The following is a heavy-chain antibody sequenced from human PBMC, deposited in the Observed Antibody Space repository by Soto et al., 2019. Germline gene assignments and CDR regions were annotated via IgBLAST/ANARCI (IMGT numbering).Heavy chain of an antibody. CDR1: GYTFTSYG. J-gene: IGHJ4*02. Sequence: ASVKVSCQASGYTFTSYGISWVRQAPGQGLEWMGWISAYNGNTNYAQKLQGRVTMTTDTSTSTAYMELRSLRSDDTAVYYCARDVRNSGYDFRLDYWGQGTLVTVSS. CDR3: ARDVRNSGYDFRLDY. CDR2: ISAYNGNT. D-gene: IGHD5-12*01. V-gene: IGHV1-18*01.